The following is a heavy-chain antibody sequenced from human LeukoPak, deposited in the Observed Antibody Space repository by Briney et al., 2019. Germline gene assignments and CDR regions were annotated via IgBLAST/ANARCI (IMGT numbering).Heavy chain of an antibody. CDR1: GGSFSGYY. Sequence: SETLSLTCAVYGGSFSGYYWSWIRQPPGKGLEWIGEINHSGSTNYNPSLKSRVTISVDTSKNQFSLKLSSVTAADTAVYYCARDASLWGFDYWGQGTLVTASS. CDR3: ARDASLWGFDY. V-gene: IGHV4-34*01. J-gene: IGHJ4*02. CDR2: INHSGST. D-gene: IGHD3-16*01.